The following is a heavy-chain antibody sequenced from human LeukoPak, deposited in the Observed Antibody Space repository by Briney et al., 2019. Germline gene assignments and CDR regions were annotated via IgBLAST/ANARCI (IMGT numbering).Heavy chain of an antibody. J-gene: IGHJ5*02. V-gene: IGHV4-39*07. D-gene: IGHD2-15*01. CDR3: ASPGGSLNWFDP. CDR1: GGSISSTSYY. CDR2: IYYSGST. Sequence: SETLSLTCTVSGGSISSTSYYWGWIRQPPGKGLEWNGSIYYSGSTYYNPSLKSRVTISIDTPKNQFSLKLSSVTAADTAVYYCASPGGSLNWFDPWGQGTLVTVSS.